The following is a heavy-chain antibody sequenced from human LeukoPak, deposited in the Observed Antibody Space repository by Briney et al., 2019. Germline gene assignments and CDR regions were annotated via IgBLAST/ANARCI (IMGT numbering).Heavy chain of an antibody. CDR3: ARVIPKQLVPIDY. CDR1: GFNFSHYC. Sequence: QAGGSLRLSCAASGFNFSHYCLHWVRQAPAKGLEWVAFISYNGSDTYYADSVKGRFTISRDNSRNTLYLQMNSLRAEDTAVYYCARVIPKQLVPIDYWGQGTLVTVSS. D-gene: IGHD6-13*01. J-gene: IGHJ4*02. V-gene: IGHV3-30*04. CDR2: ISYNGSDT.